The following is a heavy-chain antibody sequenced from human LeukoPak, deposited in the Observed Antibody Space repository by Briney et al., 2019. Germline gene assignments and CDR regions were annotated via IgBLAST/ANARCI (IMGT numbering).Heavy chain of an antibody. CDR1: GYTFTIYG. V-gene: IGHV1-18*01. CDR2: ISVYNGET. D-gene: IGHD6-13*01. J-gene: IGHJ5*02. CDR3: ARVIIAAARRFDP. Sequence: EASVKVSFKASGYTFTIYGISWVRQAPGQGLEWMGWISVYNGETSYAQKFQGRVTMTTDTSTSTAYMELRSLRSDDTAVYYCARVIIAAARRFDPWGQGTLVTVSS.